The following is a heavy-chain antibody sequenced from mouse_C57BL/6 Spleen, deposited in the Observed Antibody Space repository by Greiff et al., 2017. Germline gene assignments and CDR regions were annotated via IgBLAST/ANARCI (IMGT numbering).Heavy chain of an antibody. Sequence: VQLQQSGPGLVQPSQSLSITCTVSGFSLTSYGVHWVRQSPGKGLEWLGVIWSGGSTDYNAAFISRLSISKDNSKSQVFFKMNSLQANDTAIYYCARNGNYGPDYFDYWGQGTTLTVSS. V-gene: IGHV2-2*02. CDR3: ARNGNYGPDYFDY. CDR2: IWSGGST. CDR1: GFSLTSYG. D-gene: IGHD2-1*01. J-gene: IGHJ2*01.